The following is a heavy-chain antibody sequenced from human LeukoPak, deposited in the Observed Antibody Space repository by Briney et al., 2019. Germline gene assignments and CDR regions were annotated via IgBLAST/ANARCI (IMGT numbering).Heavy chain of an antibody. CDR1: GGTFTSYA. Sequence: ASVKVSCKASGGTFTSYAISWVRQPPGQGLGWMGGIIPIFGTANYAQKFQGRVTITADESTSTAYMELSSLRSEDTAVYYCAREGMATNHIDYWGQGTLVTVSS. V-gene: IGHV1-69*13. J-gene: IGHJ4*02. D-gene: IGHD5-24*01. CDR2: IIPIFGTA. CDR3: AREGMATNHIDY.